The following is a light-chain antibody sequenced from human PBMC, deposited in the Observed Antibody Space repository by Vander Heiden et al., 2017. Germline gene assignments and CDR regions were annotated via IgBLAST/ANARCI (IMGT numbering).Light chain of an antibody. J-gene: IGLJ3*02. CDR1: SIDVGGFNH. CDR3: CSYAGTNTWL. Sequence: QPALTQPRSVSGSPGQAVTIPCTGTSIDVGGFNHVSWYQQHPDKAPMVMIYDVNKRPSGVPYRFSGSTSGNTASLTISGLQAEDEAGYYCCSYAGTNTWLFGGGTKLTVL. V-gene: IGLV2-11*01. CDR2: DVN.